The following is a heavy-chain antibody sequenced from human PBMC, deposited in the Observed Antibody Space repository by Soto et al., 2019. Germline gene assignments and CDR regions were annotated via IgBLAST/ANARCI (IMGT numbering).Heavy chain of an antibody. J-gene: IGHJ4*02. CDR2: ISWNSGSI. CDR1: GFTFDDYA. V-gene: IGHV3-9*01. D-gene: IGHD5-18*01. CDR3: AKTRGYSYGYWPDY. Sequence: GGSLRLSCAASGFTFDDYAMHWVRQAPGKGLEWVSGISWNSGSIGYADSVKGRFTISRDNAKNSLYLQMNSLRAEDTALYYCAKTRGYSYGYWPDYWGQGTLVTVSS.